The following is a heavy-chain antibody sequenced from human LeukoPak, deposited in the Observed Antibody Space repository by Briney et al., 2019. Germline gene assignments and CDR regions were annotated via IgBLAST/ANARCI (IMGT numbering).Heavy chain of an antibody. CDR2: IIPILGIA. D-gene: IGHD3-3*01. Sequence: GASVKVSCKASGYTFTGYYMHWVRQAPGQGLEWMGRIIPILGIANYAQKFQGRVTITADKSTSTAYMELSSLRSEDTAVYYCARVVSFGVDKKTGFDPWGQGTLVTVSS. CDR3: ARVVSFGVDKKTGFDP. J-gene: IGHJ5*02. V-gene: IGHV1-69*04. CDR1: GYTFTGYY.